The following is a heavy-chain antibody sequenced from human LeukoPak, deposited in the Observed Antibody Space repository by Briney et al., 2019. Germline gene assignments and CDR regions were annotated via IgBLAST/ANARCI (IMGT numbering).Heavy chain of an antibody. CDR3: AKEAGLFDV. CDR2: IRSDGSKE. CDR1: GFTFSSYS. Sequence: PGGSLRLSCAASGFTFSSYSMNWVRQAPGKGLEWVAYIRSDGSKEYHADSVKGRFIISRDNSKKILYLQMNSLRAEDTAMYYCAKEAGLFDVWGQGTMVTVSS. V-gene: IGHV3-30*02. J-gene: IGHJ3*01.